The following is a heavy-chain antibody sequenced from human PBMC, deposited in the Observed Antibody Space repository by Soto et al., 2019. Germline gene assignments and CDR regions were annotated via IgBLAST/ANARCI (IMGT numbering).Heavy chain of an antibody. J-gene: IGHJ4*02. CDR3: AGGPIRFLEWPSYFDY. D-gene: IGHD3-3*01. V-gene: IGHV4-59*01. Sequence: SETLSLTCTVSGGSISSYYWSWIRQPPGKGLEWIGYIYYSGSTNYDPSLKSRVTISVDTSKNQFSLKLSSVTAADTAVYYCAGGPIRFLEWPSYFDYWGQGTLVTVSS. CDR2: IYYSGST. CDR1: GGSISSYY.